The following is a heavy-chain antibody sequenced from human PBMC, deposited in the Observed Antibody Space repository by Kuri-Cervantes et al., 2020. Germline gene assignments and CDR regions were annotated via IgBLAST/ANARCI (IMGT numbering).Heavy chain of an antibody. CDR1: GFTVSSNY. D-gene: IGHD2-15*01. CDR3: AKDGCSGGSCYFNY. Sequence: GESLKISCAASGFTVSSNYMSWVRQAPGKGLEWVSVIYSCGSTYYADSVKGRFTISRDNSKNTLYLQMNSLRAEDTAVYYCAKDGCSGGSCYFNYWGQGTLVTVSS. J-gene: IGHJ4*02. V-gene: IGHV3-53*01. CDR2: IYSCGST.